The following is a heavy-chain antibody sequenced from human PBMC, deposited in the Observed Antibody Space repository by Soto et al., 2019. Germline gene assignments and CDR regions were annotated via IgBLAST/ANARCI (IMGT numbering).Heavy chain of an antibody. CDR3: AHRYAPATFDY. J-gene: IGHJ4*02. CDR1: GFSLSTSGVG. V-gene: IGHV2-5*02. Sequence: QITLKESGPTLVKPTQTLTLTCTFSGFSLSTSGVGVGWICQPPGKALEWLALIYWDDDKRYSPSLKSRLPITKDTSKNQVVLTMTNMDPVDTATYYCAHRYAPATFDYWGQGTLVTVSS. CDR2: IYWDDDK. D-gene: IGHD2-2*01.